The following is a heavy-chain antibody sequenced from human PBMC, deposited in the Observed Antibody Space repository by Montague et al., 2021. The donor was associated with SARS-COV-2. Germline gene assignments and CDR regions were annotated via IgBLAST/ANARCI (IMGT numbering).Heavy chain of an antibody. CDR2: INHRGTS. CDR1: GGSFSDYY. CDR3: ARGRQHFNMIVVVMTGGEYYFDY. D-gene: IGHD3-22*01. V-gene: IGHV4-34*01. Sequence: SETLSLTCAVYGGSFSDYYWSWIRQPPGKGLEWIGDINHRGTSKYNPSLKSRVTISLDTSKNQVSLYLSSVTAADTAVYYCARGRQHFNMIVVVMTGGEYYFDYWGQGTLVTVSS. J-gene: IGHJ4*02.